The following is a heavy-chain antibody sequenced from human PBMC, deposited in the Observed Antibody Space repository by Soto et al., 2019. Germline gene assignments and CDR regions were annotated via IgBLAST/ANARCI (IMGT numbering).Heavy chain of an antibody. CDR2: MNPNSGNT. V-gene: IGHV1-8*01. Sequence: QVQLVQSGAEVKKPGASVKVSCKASGYTFTSYDINWVRQATGQGLEWMGRMNPNSGNTGYAQKFQGRVTMTRNTSISTAYMELSSLRSEDTAVYYCARGGYCTNGVCPDDAFDIWGQGTMVTVSS. CDR3: ARGGYCTNGVCPDDAFDI. CDR1: GYTFTSYD. D-gene: IGHD2-8*01. J-gene: IGHJ3*02.